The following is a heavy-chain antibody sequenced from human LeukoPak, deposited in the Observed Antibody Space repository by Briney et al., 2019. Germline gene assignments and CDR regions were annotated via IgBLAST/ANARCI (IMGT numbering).Heavy chain of an antibody. CDR3: ARGRLGYRTYWAPDY. J-gene: IGHJ4*02. V-gene: IGHV1-18*04. CDR1: GFTFTSYY. CDR2: ISAYNGNT. Sequence: GASVKVSCKASGFTFTSYYMHWVRQAPGQGLEWMGWISAYNGNTNYAQKLQGRVTMTTDTSTSTAYMELRSLRSDDTAVYYCARGRLGYRTYWAPDYWGQGTLVTVSS. D-gene: IGHD3-16*02.